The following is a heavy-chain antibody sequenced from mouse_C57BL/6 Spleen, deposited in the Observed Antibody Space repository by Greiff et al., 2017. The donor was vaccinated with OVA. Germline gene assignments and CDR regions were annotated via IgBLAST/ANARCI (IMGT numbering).Heavy chain of an antibody. V-gene: IGHV5-17*01. CDR3: ARPYDYDAPYAMDY. Sequence: EVKLMESGGGLVKPGGSLKLSCAASGFTFSDYGMHWVRQAPEKGLEWVAYISSGSSTIYYADTVKGRFTISRDNAKNTLFLQMTSLRSEDTAMYYCARPYDYDAPYAMDYWGQGTSVTVSS. D-gene: IGHD2-4*01. J-gene: IGHJ4*01. CDR2: ISSGSSTI. CDR1: GFTFSDYG.